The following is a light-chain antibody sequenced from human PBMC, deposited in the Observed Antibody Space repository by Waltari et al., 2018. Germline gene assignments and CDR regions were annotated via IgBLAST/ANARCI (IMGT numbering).Light chain of an antibody. CDR2: DAS. CDR1: QSFGRT. J-gene: IGKJ1*01. CDR3: QKYGTRPAT. V-gene: IGKV3-20*01. Sequence: EIVLTQSPASLSLSPGDRATLSCRASQSFGRTLAWYQQRPGQAPRRLIYDASSRATGIPDRFSGSGSGTDFSLTISGLEPEDFAVYYCQKYGTRPATFGQGTKVEVK.